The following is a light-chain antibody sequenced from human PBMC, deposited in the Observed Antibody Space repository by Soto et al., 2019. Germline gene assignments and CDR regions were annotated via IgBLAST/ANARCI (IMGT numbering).Light chain of an antibody. J-gene: IGKJ5*01. CDR3: QQYGSSAPIT. Sequence: EIVLTQSPATLSVSPGERATLSCRTSQTVSSNLAWYQQKPGQAPRLLIFGASTRAAGIPARFSGGGSETDFTLTISRLEPEDFALYYCQQYGSSAPITFGQGTRLEIK. V-gene: IGKV3-20*01. CDR2: GAS. CDR1: QTVSSN.